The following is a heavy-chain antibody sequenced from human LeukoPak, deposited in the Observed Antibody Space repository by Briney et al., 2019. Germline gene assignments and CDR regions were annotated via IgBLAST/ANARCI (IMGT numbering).Heavy chain of an antibody. J-gene: IGHJ4*02. CDR2: IYTSGST. CDR3: ARGYSNYAFDY. CDR1: GGSISSGSYY. D-gene: IGHD4-11*01. V-gene: IGHV4-61*02. Sequence: PSQTLSLTCTVSGGSISSGSYYWSWIRRPAGKGLEWIGRIYTSGSTNYNPSLKSRVTISVDTSKNQFSLKLSSVTAADTAVYYCARGYSNYAFDYWGQGTLVTVSS.